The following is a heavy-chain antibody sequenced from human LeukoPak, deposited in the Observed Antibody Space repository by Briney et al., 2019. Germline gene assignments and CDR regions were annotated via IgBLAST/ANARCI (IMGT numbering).Heavy chain of an antibody. Sequence: SETLSLTCTVSGGFISSSSYYCGWIRQPPGKGLEWIGSIYYSGSTYYNPSLKSRVTISVDTSKNQFSLKLSSVTAADTAVYYCASLYYDILTGPPPWGQGTLVTVSS. CDR1: GGFISSSSYY. J-gene: IGHJ5*02. CDR3: ASLYYDILTGPPP. CDR2: IYYSGST. D-gene: IGHD3-9*01. V-gene: IGHV4-39*01.